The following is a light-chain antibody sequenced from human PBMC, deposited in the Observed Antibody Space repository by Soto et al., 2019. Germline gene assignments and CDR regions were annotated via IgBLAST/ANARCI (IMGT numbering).Light chain of an antibody. CDR1: QSVANNY. J-gene: IGKJ4*01. Sequence: EIVLTQSPGTLSLSPGERATLSCRASQSVANNYLAWYQQKPGQAPRFLMYDASSRATGIPDRFSGSGSGTDFTLTISRLEPEDFAVHYCEQYGSTPLTFGGGTKVEIK. V-gene: IGKV3-20*01. CDR3: EQYGSTPLT. CDR2: DAS.